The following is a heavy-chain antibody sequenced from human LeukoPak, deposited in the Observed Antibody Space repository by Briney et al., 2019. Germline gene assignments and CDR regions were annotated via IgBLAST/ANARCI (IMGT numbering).Heavy chain of an antibody. CDR2: ISRSGSTI. J-gene: IGHJ4*02. Sequence: GGSLRLSCAASGFTFSSHEMNWVRQAPGKGLEWVSYISRSGSTIYYADSVKGRFTISRDNAKNSLYLQMNSLRAEDTAVYYCARDGYNSHFDYWGQGTLVTVSS. V-gene: IGHV3-48*03. CDR3: ARDGYNSHFDY. CDR1: GFTFSSHE. D-gene: IGHD5-24*01.